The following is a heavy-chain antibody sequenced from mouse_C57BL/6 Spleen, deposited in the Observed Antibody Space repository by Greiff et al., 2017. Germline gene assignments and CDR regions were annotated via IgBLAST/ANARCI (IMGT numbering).Heavy chain of an antibody. D-gene: IGHD1-1*01. CDR2: IDPSDSET. J-gene: IGHJ4*01. CDR1: GYTFTSYW. CDR3: ARNYAHYYAMDY. Sequence: VQLQQPGAELVRPGSSVKLSCKASGYTFTSYWMHWVKQRPIQGLEWIGNIDPSDSETHYNQKFKDKATLTADKSSSTAYMQLSSLTSEESADYYCARNYAHYYAMDYWGQGTSVTVSS. V-gene: IGHV1-52*01.